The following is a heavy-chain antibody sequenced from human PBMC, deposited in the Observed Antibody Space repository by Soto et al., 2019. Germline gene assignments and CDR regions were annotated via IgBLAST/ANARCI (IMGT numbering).Heavy chain of an antibody. D-gene: IGHD3-9*01. Sequence: ASETLSSPALSLVAPSPVPTGAGSGNPPGKGLEWIGYSYHSGSSYYNPSLQSRVTISVDRSKAQFYLTLTSVTAADTAVYFCARARYYDWCFDLWGLGTPVTVSS. CDR3: ARARYYDWCFDL. V-gene: IGHV4-59*12. CDR2: SYHSGSS. J-gene: IGHJ4*02. CDR1: VAPSPVPT.